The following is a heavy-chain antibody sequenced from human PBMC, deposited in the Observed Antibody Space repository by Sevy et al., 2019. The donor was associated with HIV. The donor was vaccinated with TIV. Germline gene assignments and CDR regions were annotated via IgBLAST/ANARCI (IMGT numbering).Heavy chain of an antibody. J-gene: IGHJ2*01. V-gene: IGHV3-7*01. CDR3: ARDLGWLLKYFDL. CDR2: IKQDGTEK. Sequence: GGSLRLSCAASGFTFSSYCMSWVRQVPGKGLEWVANIKQDGTEKYYVVSVKGRFTISRDNAKNSLFLQMNSLRAEDTAVYYCARDLGWLLKYFDLWCRGTLVTVSS. CDR1: GFTFSSYC. D-gene: IGHD5-12*01.